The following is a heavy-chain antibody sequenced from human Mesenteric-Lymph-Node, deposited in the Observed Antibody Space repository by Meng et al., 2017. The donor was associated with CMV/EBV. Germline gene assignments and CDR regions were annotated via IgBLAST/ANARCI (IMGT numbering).Heavy chain of an antibody. J-gene: IGHJ4*02. CDR2: IYWDDDK. D-gene: IGHD4-17*01. CDR3: AHRVYGDYAFDY. CDR1: GFSLSTSGVG. V-gene: IGHV2-5*02. Sequence: TFSGFSLSTSGVGVGWIRQPPGKALEWLALIYWDDDKRYSPSLKSRLTITKDTSKNQVVLTMTNMDPVDTATYYCAHRVYGDYAFDYWGQGTLVTVSS.